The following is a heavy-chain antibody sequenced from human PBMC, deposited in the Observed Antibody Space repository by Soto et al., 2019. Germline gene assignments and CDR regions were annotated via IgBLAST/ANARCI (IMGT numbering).Heavy chain of an antibody. Sequence: ASVKVSCKASGYTLTRDSIHWVRQAPGQRLEWMGWINAGNGNTKFSQKFQGRVTITRDTSASTAYMELRGLRSEDTAVYYCARERSGYFDFWGQGTLVTVSS. CDR3: ARERSGYFDF. J-gene: IGHJ4*02. V-gene: IGHV1-3*01. D-gene: IGHD2-15*01. CDR2: INAGNGNT. CDR1: GYTLTRDS.